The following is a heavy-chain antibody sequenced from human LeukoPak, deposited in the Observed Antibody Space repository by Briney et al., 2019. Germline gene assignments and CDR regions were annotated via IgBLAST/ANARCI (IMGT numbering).Heavy chain of an antibody. J-gene: IGHJ4*02. Sequence: ETLSLTCAVSGGSISSSNWWSWVRQAPGKGLEWVSGISASSSIYYADSVKGRFTISRDNSKNTLYLQVNSLRADDTAVYYCAKGSYYDSSGYYYFDYWGQGTLVTVSS. CDR1: GGSISSSN. CDR3: AKGSYYDSSGYYYFDY. D-gene: IGHD3-22*01. CDR2: ISASSSI. V-gene: IGHV3-23*01.